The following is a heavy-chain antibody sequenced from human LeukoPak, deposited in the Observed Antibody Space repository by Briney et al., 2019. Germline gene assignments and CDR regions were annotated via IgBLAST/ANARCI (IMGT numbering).Heavy chain of an antibody. J-gene: IGHJ4*02. CDR1: GGSILPYY. CDR2: IYYSGTT. D-gene: IGHD4-17*01. V-gene: IGHV4-59*01. Sequence: PSETLSLTCSVSGGSILPYYWGWIRQPPGKGLEYIGYIYYSGTTNYNPSLKSRVTMSVDTSRKDFSLKLSSVTAADTAVYFCARGGGVPGPASYGDLEYWGQGTLVTVSS. CDR3: ARGGGVPGPASYGDLEY.